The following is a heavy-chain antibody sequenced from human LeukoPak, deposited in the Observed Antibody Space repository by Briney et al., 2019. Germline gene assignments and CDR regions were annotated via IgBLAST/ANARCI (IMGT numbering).Heavy chain of an antibody. CDR1: GFTFGDYA. CDR3: TRVRGYSYGYGY. D-gene: IGHD5-18*01. Sequence: PGRSLRLSCTASGFTFGDYAMSWFRPAPGEGLGWVGFIRSRAYGGTTEYAASVKGRFTISRDDSKSIAYLQMSGLKTEDTAVYYCTRVRGYSYGYGYWGQGTLVTVSS. J-gene: IGHJ4*02. CDR2: IRSRAYGGTT. V-gene: IGHV3-49*03.